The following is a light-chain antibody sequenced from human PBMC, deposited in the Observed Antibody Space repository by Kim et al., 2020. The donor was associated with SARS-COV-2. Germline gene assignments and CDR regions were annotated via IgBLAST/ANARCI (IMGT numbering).Light chain of an antibody. CDR3: CSYAGGSTFV. J-gene: IGLJ1*01. CDR2: EVT. V-gene: IGLV2-23*02. CDR1: SSDVGSYTL. Sequence: QSALTQPASVSGSPGQSITISCSGVSSDVGSYTLVSWYQQHPGKAPKLMVYEVTKRPSGVSNRFSGSKSGNSASLTISGLQAEDEADYFCCSYAGGSTFVFGTGTKLTVL.